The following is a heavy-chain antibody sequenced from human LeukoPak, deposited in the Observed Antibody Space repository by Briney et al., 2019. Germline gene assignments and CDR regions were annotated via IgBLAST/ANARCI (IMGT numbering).Heavy chain of an antibody. Sequence: GGSLRLSCAASGFTFSTYGMHWVRQAPGKGLEWVAIISYDGSNKYYTDSVKGRFTISRDNSKNTLYLQMNSLRAEDTAVYYCAKVSLRWWGYVDYWGQGTLVTVSS. D-gene: IGHD4-23*01. J-gene: IGHJ4*02. CDR2: ISYDGSNK. CDR1: GFTFSTYG. CDR3: AKVSLRWWGYVDY. V-gene: IGHV3-30*18.